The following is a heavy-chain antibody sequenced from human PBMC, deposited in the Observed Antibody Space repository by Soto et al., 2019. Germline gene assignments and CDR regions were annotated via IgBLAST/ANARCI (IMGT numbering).Heavy chain of an antibody. CDR3: ARGARGAVNYFEY. Sequence: SETLSLTCTVSAGSISSSSYYWGWIRQPPGKGLEWIGNIYYSGSTYYNPSLKSRVTISVDTSKNQFSLKLSSVTAADTAVYYCARGARGAVNYFEYWGQGTLVTVSS. D-gene: IGHD6-19*01. V-gene: IGHV4-39*01. J-gene: IGHJ4*02. CDR1: AGSISSSSYY. CDR2: IYYSGST.